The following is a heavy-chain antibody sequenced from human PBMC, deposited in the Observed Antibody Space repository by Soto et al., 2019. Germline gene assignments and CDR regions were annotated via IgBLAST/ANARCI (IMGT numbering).Heavy chain of an antibody. V-gene: IGHV1-18*04. CDR2: ISSYNGDR. CDR1: GYTFTSNG. J-gene: IGHJ4*02. Sequence: ASVKVSCKASGYTFTSNGITWVRQAPGQGLEWMGWISSYNGDRKYAQRLQGRVTMTTDTSTNTVYMELRSLRSDDTAVYYCARLSIAAAGTSYYFDYWGQGTLVTVSS. D-gene: IGHD6-13*01. CDR3: ARLSIAAAGTSYYFDY.